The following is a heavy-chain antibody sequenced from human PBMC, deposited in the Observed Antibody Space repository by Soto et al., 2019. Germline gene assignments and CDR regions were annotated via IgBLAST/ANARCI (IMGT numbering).Heavy chain of an antibody. CDR3: AVAPSNYYHYMDV. J-gene: IGHJ6*03. CDR2: MNPNNGNT. D-gene: IGHD2-2*01. CDR1: GYTLASYD. V-gene: IGHV1-8*01. Sequence: ASVKVSCKASGYTLASYDSNWVRQATGQGLEWMGWMNPNNGNTDYAQKLQGRVTMTRNTSMSTAYMELRSLRSDDTAVYYCAVAPSNYYHYMDVWGKGTTVTVSS.